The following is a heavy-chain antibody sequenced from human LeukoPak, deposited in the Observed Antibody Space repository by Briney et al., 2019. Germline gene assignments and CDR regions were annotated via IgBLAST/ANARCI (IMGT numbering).Heavy chain of an antibody. CDR3: ARFNEQQMYFQH. D-gene: IGHD6-13*01. Sequence: GGSLRLSCAASGFTVSNNYMSWVRQARGKGLEWVSVIYSGGNTYYADSVKGRFTISRDNSKNTLYLQMNSLRAEDTAVYYCARFNEQQMYFQHWGQGTLVTVSS. J-gene: IGHJ1*01. CDR1: GFTVSNNY. CDR2: IYSGGNT. V-gene: IGHV3-53*01.